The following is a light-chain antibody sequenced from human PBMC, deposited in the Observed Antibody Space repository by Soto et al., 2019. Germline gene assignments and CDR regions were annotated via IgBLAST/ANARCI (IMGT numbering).Light chain of an antibody. CDR2: SAS. CDR1: QSVDSTY. Sequence: VLTQSPDTLSLSPGERATLSCRASQSVDSTYLAWYQQKPGQAPTILIYSASTRATGTPDRFSGSGSGADFTLTISRLEPADFAAYYCQLYGKSRGYTFGQGTKLQI. CDR3: QLYGKSRGYT. J-gene: IGKJ2*01. V-gene: IGKV3-20*01.